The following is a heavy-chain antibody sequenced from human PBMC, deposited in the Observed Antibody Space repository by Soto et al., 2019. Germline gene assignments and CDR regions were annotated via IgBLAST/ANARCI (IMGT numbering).Heavy chain of an antibody. D-gene: IGHD4-17*01. CDR1: GGSISSYY. CDR3: AIIGGDYGSNNWIDP. Sequence: TSETLSLTCTVSGGSISSYYWSWIRQPPGKGLEWIVYIYYSGSTNYNPSLKSRVIISIDTSKNQFSLRLTSVTAADTATYYCAIIGGDYGSNNWIDPWGQGALVTVSS. J-gene: IGHJ5*02. V-gene: IGHV4-59*01. CDR2: IYYSGST.